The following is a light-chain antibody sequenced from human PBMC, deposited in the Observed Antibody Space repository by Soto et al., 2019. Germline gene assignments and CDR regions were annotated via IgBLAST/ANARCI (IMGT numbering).Light chain of an antibody. Sequence: DIVMTQSPDSLAVSLGERATINCKSSQSVLYSSNNKDSLAWYQQKPGQPPKLLIYWASTRESGVPDRVSGGGYGTDFTLTISSLQAEDVAFYYWQQYYRGLPFRGGTKVEIK. CDR1: QSVLYSSNNKDS. J-gene: IGKJ4*01. CDR3: QQYYRGLP. V-gene: IGKV4-1*01. CDR2: WAS.